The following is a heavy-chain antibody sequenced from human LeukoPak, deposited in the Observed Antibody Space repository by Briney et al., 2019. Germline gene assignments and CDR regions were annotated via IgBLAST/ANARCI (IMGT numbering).Heavy chain of an antibody. J-gene: IGHJ4*02. CDR2: VSYSGSP. D-gene: IGHD5-12*01. Sequence: PSETLSLTCTVSGVSISSSNYYWGWIRQPPGKGLEWIGSVSYSGSPYYNPSLKSRVTISVDTTKNQFSLKLSSVTAADTAVYYCARDPRLRAFDYWGQGTLATVSS. CDR3: ARDPRLRAFDY. V-gene: IGHV4-39*07. CDR1: GVSISSSNYY.